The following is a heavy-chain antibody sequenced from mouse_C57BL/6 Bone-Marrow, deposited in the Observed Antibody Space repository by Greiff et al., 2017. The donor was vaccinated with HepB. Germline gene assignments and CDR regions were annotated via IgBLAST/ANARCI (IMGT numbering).Heavy chain of an antibody. D-gene: IGHD2-4*01. Sequence: LVESVAELARPGASVKLSCKASGYTFTSYGISWVKQRTGQGLEWIGEIYPRSGNTYYNEKFKGKATLTADKSSSTAYMELRSMTSEDSAVYFCARAYYDYGWFAYWGQGTLVTVSA. CDR3: ARAYYDYGWFAY. CDR1: GYTFTSYG. CDR2: IYPRSGNT. V-gene: IGHV1-81*01. J-gene: IGHJ3*01.